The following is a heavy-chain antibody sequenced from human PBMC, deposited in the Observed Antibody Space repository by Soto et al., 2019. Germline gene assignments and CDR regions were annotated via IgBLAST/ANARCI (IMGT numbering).Heavy chain of an antibody. J-gene: IGHJ4*02. CDR1: GGTFSSYA. D-gene: IGHD5-12*01. CDR2: IIPIFGTA. V-gene: IGHV1-69*14. Sequence: QVQLVQSGAEVKKPGSSVKVSCKASGGTFSSYAISWVRQAPGQGLEWMGGIIPIFGTANYAQKFQGRVTITADKSXXKXYXXLSSLRSEDTTVYYCARDPSGYGRTSLTTATQPDYWGQGTLVTVSS. CDR3: ARDPSGYGRTSLTTATQPDY.